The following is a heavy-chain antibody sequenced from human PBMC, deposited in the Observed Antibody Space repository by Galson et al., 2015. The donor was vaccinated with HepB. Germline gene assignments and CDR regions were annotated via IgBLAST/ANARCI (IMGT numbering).Heavy chain of an antibody. J-gene: IGHJ2*01. D-gene: IGHD5-24*01. Sequence: SVKVSCKVSGGTFNNFGINWIRQAPGQGHEWMGGIISNFRTATYHQHFQARFRMTVDESTSTAYMELSSLTSDDTAVYFCARDRDGYNFWYFDLWGRGTLVTVSS. CDR1: GGTFNNFG. CDR3: ARDRDGYNFWYFDL. V-gene: IGHV1-69*13. CDR2: IISNFRTA.